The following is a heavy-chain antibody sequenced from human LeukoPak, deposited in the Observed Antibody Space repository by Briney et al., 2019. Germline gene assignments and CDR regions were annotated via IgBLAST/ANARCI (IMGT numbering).Heavy chain of an antibody. D-gene: IGHD6-13*01. CDR2: IRYDGSNK. J-gene: IGHJ4*02. CDR3: AREIPIAAASQPAFDY. Sequence: GGSLRLSCAASGFTFSSYGMHWVRQAPGKGLEWVAFIRYDGSNKYYADSVKGRFTISRDNSKNTLYLQMNSLRAEDTAVYYCAREIPIAAASQPAFDYWGQGTLVTVSS. V-gene: IGHV3-30*02. CDR1: GFTFSSYG.